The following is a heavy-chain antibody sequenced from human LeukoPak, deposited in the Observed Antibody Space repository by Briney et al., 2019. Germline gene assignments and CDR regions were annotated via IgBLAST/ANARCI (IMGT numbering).Heavy chain of an antibody. Sequence: GGSLRLSCVASGFTVSTNYMSWVRQAPGKGLEWVSVIYSGGSTYYADSVKDRFTISRDNSENTLYLQMNSLRGEDTAMYYCASGSGSYRTPYYYMDVWGTGTTVTVSS. J-gene: IGHJ6*03. CDR3: ASGSGSYRTPYYYMDV. D-gene: IGHD3-10*01. V-gene: IGHV3-53*01. CDR1: GFTVSTNY. CDR2: IYSGGST.